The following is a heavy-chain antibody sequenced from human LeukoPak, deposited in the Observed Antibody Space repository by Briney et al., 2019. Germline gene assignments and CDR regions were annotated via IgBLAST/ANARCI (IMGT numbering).Heavy chain of an antibody. D-gene: IGHD1-26*01. CDR2: INSDGINT. J-gene: IGHJ6*03. CDR1: GFTFSNYW. V-gene: IGHV3-74*01. CDR3: ARDPYSGSYSAYYYYYMDV. Sequence: GGSLRLSCAASGFTFSNYWMHWVRQAPGKGLVWVSRINSDGINTSYADSVKGRFTISRDNAKNTLNLQMNSLRAEDTAVYYCARDPYSGSYSAYYYYYMDVWGKGTTVTVSS.